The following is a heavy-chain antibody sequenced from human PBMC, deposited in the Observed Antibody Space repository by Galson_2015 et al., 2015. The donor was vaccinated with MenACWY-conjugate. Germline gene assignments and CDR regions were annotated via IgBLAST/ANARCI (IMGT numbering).Heavy chain of an antibody. CDR1: GFTFSRND. Sequence: SLRLSCAASGFTFSRNDMHWVRQVIGKGLEWVSAIGPAGDTYYPGSVKGRFTISRENARNSLYLQMNSLGVGDTAVYYCARPYYYGSGSFYGWFFDLWGRDTLVTVSS. D-gene: IGHD3-10*01. CDR2: IGPAGDT. J-gene: IGHJ2*01. V-gene: IGHV3-13*04. CDR3: ARPYYYGSGSFYGWFFDL.